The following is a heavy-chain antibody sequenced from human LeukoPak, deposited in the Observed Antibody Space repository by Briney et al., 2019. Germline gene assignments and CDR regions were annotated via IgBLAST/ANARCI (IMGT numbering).Heavy chain of an antibody. V-gene: IGHV4-59*01. CDR3: ATSRGWVGSFDP. CDR2: FSNSGST. D-gene: IGHD6-19*01. CDR1: GGSITSYY. Sequence: SETLSLTCTVSGGSITSYYRSWIRQPPGKGLEWIGYFSNSGSTSYNPSLKSRVTISVDTSKNQFSLKLSSVTAADTAVYYCATSRGWVGSFDPWGQGTLVTVSS. J-gene: IGHJ5*02.